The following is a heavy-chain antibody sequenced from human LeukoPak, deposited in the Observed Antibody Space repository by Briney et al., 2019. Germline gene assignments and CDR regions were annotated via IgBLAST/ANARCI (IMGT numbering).Heavy chain of an antibody. CDR2: FHPKDADM. CDR1: ENTVTEVA. J-gene: IGHJ6*04. CDR3: TTVYYTLLPGYLNQMDV. D-gene: IGHD3-9*01. Sequence: ASVKVSYKVSENTVTEVAIHWVRQTGEGLEWMGGFHPKDADMIYAQKFQGRVTMTQDTSTDTAYMELSSLRSEDTAIYYCTTVYYTLLPGYLNQMDVWGKGTTVTISS. V-gene: IGHV1-24*01.